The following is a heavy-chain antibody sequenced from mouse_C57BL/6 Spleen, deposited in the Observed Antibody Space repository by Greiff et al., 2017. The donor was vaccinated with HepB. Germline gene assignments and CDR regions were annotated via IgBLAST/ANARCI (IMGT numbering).Heavy chain of an antibody. Sequence: EVKLVESGPELVKPGASVKIPCKASGYTFTDYNMDWVKQSHGKSLEWIGDINPNNGGTIYNQKFKGKATLTVDKSSSTAYMELRSLTSEDTAVYYCARGHYGSSPWFAYWGQGTLVTVSA. D-gene: IGHD1-1*01. V-gene: IGHV1-18*01. CDR3: ARGHYGSSPWFAY. CDR1: GYTFTDYN. J-gene: IGHJ3*01. CDR2: INPNNGGT.